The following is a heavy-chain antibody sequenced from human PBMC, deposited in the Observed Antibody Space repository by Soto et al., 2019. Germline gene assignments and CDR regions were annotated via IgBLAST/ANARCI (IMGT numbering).Heavy chain of an antibody. V-gene: IGHV4-4*02. J-gene: IGHJ6*02. CDR2: IYHSGST. CDR1: GGSISSSNW. D-gene: IGHD3-3*01. Sequence: SETLSLTCAVSGGSISSSNWWSWVRQPPGKGLEWIGEIYHSGSTNYNPSLKSRVTISVDKSKNQFSLKLSSVTAADTAVYYCARNSYDFWSGYYTDYYYYGMDVWGQGTTVTVSS. CDR3: ARNSYDFWSGYYTDYYYYGMDV.